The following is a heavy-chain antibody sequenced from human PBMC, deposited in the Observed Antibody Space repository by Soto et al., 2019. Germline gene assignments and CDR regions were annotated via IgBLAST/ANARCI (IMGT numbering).Heavy chain of an antibody. J-gene: IGHJ6*02. CDR1: GFTFSSYG. D-gene: IGHD6-6*01. CDR3: AKDQGSSSPGYGMDV. CDR2: ISYDGSNK. Sequence: QVQLVESGGGVVQPGRSLRLSCAASGFTFSSYGMHWVRQAPGKGLEWVAVISYDGSNKYYADSVKGRFTISRDNSKNTLYLQMNSLRAEDTAVYYCAKDQGSSSPGYGMDVWGQGTTVTVSS. V-gene: IGHV3-30*18.